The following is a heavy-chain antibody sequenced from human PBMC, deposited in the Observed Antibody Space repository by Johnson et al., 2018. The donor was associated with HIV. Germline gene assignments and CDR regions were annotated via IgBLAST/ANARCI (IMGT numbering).Heavy chain of an antibody. J-gene: IGHJ3*02. D-gene: IGHD3-22*01. V-gene: IGHV3-66*02. CDR1: GFTVSSNY. Sequence: VQLVESGGGLVQPGGSLRLSCAASGFTVSSNYMSWVRQAPGKGLEWVSVIYSGGSTYYADSVKGRFTISRDNSKNTLYLQMNSLRAEDTAVYYWARGGYYYDSSGQDAFDIWGQGTMVTVSS. CDR2: IYSGGST. CDR3: ARGGYYYDSSGQDAFDI.